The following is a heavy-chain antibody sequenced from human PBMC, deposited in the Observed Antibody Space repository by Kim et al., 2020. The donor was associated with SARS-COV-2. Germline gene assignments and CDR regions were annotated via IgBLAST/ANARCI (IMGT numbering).Heavy chain of an antibody. Sequence: PTPKSRVTMSVDTSKNQFSLKLSSVTAADTAVYYCARGLGVRGVSNWFDPWGQGTLVTVSS. D-gene: IGHD3-10*01. V-gene: IGHV4-4*07. J-gene: IGHJ5*02. CDR3: ARGLGVRGVSNWFDP.